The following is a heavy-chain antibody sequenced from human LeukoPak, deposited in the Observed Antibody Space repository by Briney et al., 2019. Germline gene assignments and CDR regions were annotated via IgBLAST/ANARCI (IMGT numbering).Heavy chain of an antibody. CDR3: ASPCYYLDAFDI. CDR2: INHSGST. J-gene: IGHJ3*02. CDR1: SGSFSGYY. V-gene: IGHV4-34*01. Sequence: SETLSLTCAVYSGSFSGYYWSWIRQPPGKGLEWIGEINHSGSTNYNPSLKSRVTISVDTSKNQFSLKLSSVTAADTAVYYCASPCYYLDAFDIWGQGTMVTVSS. D-gene: IGHD3-10*01.